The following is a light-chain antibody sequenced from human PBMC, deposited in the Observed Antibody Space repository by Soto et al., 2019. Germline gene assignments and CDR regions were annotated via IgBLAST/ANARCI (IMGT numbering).Light chain of an antibody. CDR3: QQYGSSGT. CDR2: GAS. J-gene: IGKJ5*01. Sequence: DIVMTQSPSTLSVSPGERSTLSCRASQSVSANLAWYQQKPGQAPRLLIYGASTRATGIPARFSGSGSGTEFTLTISRLEPEDFAVYYCQQYGSSGTFGQGTRLEIK. CDR1: QSVSAN. V-gene: IGKV3-15*01.